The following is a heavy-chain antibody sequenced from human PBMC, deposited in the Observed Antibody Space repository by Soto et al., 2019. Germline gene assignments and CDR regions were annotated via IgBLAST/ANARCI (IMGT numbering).Heavy chain of an antibody. V-gene: IGHV3-33*08. CDR3: ARDAHYYDSSGYPDY. J-gene: IGHJ4*02. CDR2: IWYDGSNK. D-gene: IGHD3-22*01. Sequence: LRLSCAASGFSFSSYGMHWVRQAPGKGLEWVAVIWYDGSNKYYADSVKGRFTISRDNSKNTLYLQMNSLRAEDTAVYYCARDAHYYDSSGYPDYWGQGTLVTVSS. CDR1: GFSFSSYG.